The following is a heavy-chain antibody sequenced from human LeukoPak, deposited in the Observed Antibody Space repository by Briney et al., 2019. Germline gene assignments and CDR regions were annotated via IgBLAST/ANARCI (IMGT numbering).Heavy chain of an antibody. J-gene: IGHJ4*02. CDR3: ARADSGYDYAFDY. CDR2: ISYDGTNK. Sequence: GRSLRLSCAASGFTFSSYAMHWVRQAPGKGPEWVTIISYDGTNKYYADSVKGRFTISRDNSKNTLFLQMNSLRAEDTAVYYCARADSGYDYAFDYWGQGTLVTVSS. V-gene: IGHV3-30*04. D-gene: IGHD5-12*01. CDR1: GFTFSSYA.